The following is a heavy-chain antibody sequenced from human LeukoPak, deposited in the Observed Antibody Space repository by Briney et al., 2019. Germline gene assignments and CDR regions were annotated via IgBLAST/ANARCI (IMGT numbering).Heavy chain of an antibody. V-gene: IGHV1-18*01. CDR3: ARDNRAFGRHWYGSGSYSLLFDY. Sequence: ASVKVSCTASGYTFNGYGFSWLRQAPGKGLEWMGWISGYNGDRNSAQKFQGRLTLTTDTSTGTAYMELRSLTSDDTAVYYCARDNRAFGRHWYGSGSYSLLFDYWGQGTLVTVSS. CDR1: GYTFNGYG. J-gene: IGHJ4*02. CDR2: ISGYNGDR. D-gene: IGHD3-10*01.